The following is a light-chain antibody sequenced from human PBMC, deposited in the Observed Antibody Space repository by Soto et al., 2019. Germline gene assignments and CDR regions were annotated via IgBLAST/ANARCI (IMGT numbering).Light chain of an antibody. CDR3: HQRNT. V-gene: IGKV3-11*01. J-gene: IGKJ5*01. CDR2: DTS. CDR1: QSVSTY. Sequence: LVLRQSPVTLSLSPWDIATLSCRASQSVSTYLAWYRQTPGQAPRLLIYDTSNRATGVPPRFSGSRSGTDFTLTISSVEPEHFAVFYCHQRNTFGQATRLENK.